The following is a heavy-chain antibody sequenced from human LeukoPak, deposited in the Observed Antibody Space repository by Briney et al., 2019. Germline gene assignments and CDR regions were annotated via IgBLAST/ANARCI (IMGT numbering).Heavy chain of an antibody. Sequence: GGSQRLSCAASGFTFSDYTMNWVRQAPGKGLEWVSSISGSVSYIHYADSVKGRFTISRDNADNSLYLHMNSLRDEDTALYYCARGSNWFDPWGQGTLVTVSS. D-gene: IGHD3-10*01. CDR3: ARGSNWFDP. V-gene: IGHV3-21*01. CDR1: GFTFSDYT. J-gene: IGHJ5*02. CDR2: ISGSVSYI.